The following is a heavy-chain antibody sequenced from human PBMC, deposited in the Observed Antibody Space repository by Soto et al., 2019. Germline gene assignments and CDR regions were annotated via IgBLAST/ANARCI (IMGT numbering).Heavy chain of an antibody. J-gene: IGHJ4*01. Sequence: GGSLRLSCAVSGFTFSDYGIYWVRQAPGKGLEWVAVILFDGTNKYYGDSVKGRFTISRDNSKSTVYLQMNGLSGDDTAVYYCAKGALRGYGDYYSDYWGSGILVSVS. V-gene: IGHV3-30*18. CDR2: ILFDGTNK. CDR3: AKGALRGYGDYYSDY. D-gene: IGHD5-12*01. CDR1: GFTFSDYG.